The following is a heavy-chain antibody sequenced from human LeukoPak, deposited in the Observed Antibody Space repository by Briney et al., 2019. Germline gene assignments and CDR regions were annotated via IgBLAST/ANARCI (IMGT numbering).Heavy chain of an antibody. CDR3: ARVFLVRGVMALGY. D-gene: IGHD3-10*01. Sequence: PSVKVSCKASGYTFTSYDINWVRQATGQGLEWMGWMNPNSGNTGYAQKFQGRVTMTRNTSISTAYMELSSLRSEDTAVYYCARVFLVRGVMALGYWGQGTLVTVSS. CDR2: MNPNSGNT. V-gene: IGHV1-8*01. CDR1: GYTFTSYD. J-gene: IGHJ4*02.